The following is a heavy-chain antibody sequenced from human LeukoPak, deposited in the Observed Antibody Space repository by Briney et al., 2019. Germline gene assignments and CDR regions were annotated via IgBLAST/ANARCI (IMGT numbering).Heavy chain of an antibody. CDR1: GFIFSSYW. D-gene: IGHD4-17*01. Sequence: GGSLRLSCAASGFIFSSYWMSWVRQAPGTGLEWVANIKQDGSEKYYVDSVKGRFTISRDNAKNSLYLQMNSLRAEDTAVYYCARDCFSTVTVPNWFDPWGQGTLVTVSS. V-gene: IGHV3-7*01. CDR3: ARDCFSTVTVPNWFDP. J-gene: IGHJ5*02. CDR2: IKQDGSEK.